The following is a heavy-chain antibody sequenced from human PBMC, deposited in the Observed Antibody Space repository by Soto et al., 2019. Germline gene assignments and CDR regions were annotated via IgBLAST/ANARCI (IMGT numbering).Heavy chain of an antibody. CDR2: IRVGSGNR. Sequence: SAMVPLKDFGFTFTCSAVQWVRQARGQRLEWIGWIRVGSGNRHYAKKFQERVTITRYMSRNTAYMELSSLRSEDTAVYYCAALVVNFDHWG. CDR3: AALVVNFDH. J-gene: IGHJ4*01. V-gene: IGHV1-58*01. CDR1: GFTFTCSA. D-gene: IGHD2-21*01.